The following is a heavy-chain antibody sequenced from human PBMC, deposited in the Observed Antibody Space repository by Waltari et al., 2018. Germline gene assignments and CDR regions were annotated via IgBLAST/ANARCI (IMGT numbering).Heavy chain of an antibody. J-gene: IGHJ5*02. CDR3: ARGAALYSSSADNWFDP. CDR2: MNPNSGNT. CDR1: GYTFTSYD. D-gene: IGHD6-6*01. V-gene: IGHV1-8*03. Sequence: QVQLVQSGAEVKKPGASVKVSCKASGYTFTSYDINWVRQATGQGLEWMGWMNPNSGNTGYAQKFQGRVTITRNTSISTAYMELSSLRSEDTAVYYCARGAALYSSSADNWFDPWGQGTLVTVSS.